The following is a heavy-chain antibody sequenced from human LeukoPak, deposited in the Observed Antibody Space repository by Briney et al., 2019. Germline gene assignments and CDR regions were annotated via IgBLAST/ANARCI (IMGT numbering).Heavy chain of an antibody. D-gene: IGHD3-10*01. Sequence: ASVKVSCKASGYTFTSYDINWVRQATGQGLEWMGWMSPNSGNTGYAQKFQGRVTMTRNTSISTAYMELSRLRSDDTAVYYCARDGARDYYGSGSFAPFDPWGQGTLVTVSS. V-gene: IGHV1-8*01. J-gene: IGHJ5*02. CDR1: GYTFTSYD. CDR3: ARDGARDYYGSGSFAPFDP. CDR2: MSPNSGNT.